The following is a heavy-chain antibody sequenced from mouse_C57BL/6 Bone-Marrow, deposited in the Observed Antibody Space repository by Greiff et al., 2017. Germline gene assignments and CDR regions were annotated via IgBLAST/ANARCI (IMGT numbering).Heavy chain of an antibody. CDR1: GYTFTSYW. J-gene: IGHJ4*01. Sequence: VQLQQPGAELVKPGASVKLSCKASGYTFTSYWMHWVKQRPGQGLEWIGMIHPNSGSTNYNEKFKSKATLTVDKSSSTAYMQLSSLTSEDSAVYYCATSRKYYSVLGMDYWGQGTSLTVSS. V-gene: IGHV1-64*01. D-gene: IGHD2-12*01. CDR3: ATSRKYYSVLGMDY. CDR2: IHPNSGST.